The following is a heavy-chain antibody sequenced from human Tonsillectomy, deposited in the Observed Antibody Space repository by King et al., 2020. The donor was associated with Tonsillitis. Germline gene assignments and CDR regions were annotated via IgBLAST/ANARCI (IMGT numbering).Heavy chain of an antibody. Sequence: QLVQSGAEVKKPGASVQVSCKASGYTFSSYGIRWVRQAPGQGLEWMGWISGYNGNTKYAQKFQGRVTMTTDTSTTTSTVYMELRSLRSDDTAVYYCARVPSYYDFWSGYYMDVWGKGTTVTVSS. J-gene: IGHJ6*04. CDR1: GYTFSSYG. CDR3: ARVPSYYDFWSGYYMDV. CDR2: ISGYNGNT. V-gene: IGHV1-18*01. D-gene: IGHD3-3*01.